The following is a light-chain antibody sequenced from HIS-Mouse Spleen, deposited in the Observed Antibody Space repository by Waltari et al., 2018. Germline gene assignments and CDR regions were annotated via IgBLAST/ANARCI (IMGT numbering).Light chain of an antibody. Sequence: SYELTQPPSVSVSPGQPARITCSGAALPKQYAYWYQQKPGQAPVLVKYKDSERPSGIPERFSGSSSGTTVTLTISGVQAEDEADYYCQSADSSGTGWVFGGGTKLTVL. J-gene: IGLJ3*02. CDR3: QSADSSGTGWV. CDR1: ALPKQY. V-gene: IGLV3-25*03. CDR2: KDS.